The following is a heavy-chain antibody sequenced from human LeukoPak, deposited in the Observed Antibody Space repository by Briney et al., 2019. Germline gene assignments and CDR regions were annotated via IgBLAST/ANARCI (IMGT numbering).Heavy chain of an antibody. Sequence: PGGSLRLSCAASGFTFSSYGMHWVRQAPGKGLEWVAVIWYDGSNKYYADSVKGRFTISRDNSKNTLYLQMNSLRAEDTAVYYCAREAITMVRGVMYYFDYWGQGTLVTVSS. J-gene: IGHJ4*02. CDR3: AREAITMVRGVMYYFDY. CDR1: GFTFSSYG. D-gene: IGHD3-10*01. CDR2: IWYDGSNK. V-gene: IGHV3-33*01.